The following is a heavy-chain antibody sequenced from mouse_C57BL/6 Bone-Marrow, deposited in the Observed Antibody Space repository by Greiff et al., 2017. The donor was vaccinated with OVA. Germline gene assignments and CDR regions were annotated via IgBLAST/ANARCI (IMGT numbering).Heavy chain of an antibody. J-gene: IGHJ4*01. Sequence: EVQLQQSGAELVRPGASVKLSCTASGFNIKDDYMHWVKQRPEQGLEWIGWIDPENGDTEYASQFQGKATITADTSSNTAYLQLSSLTSEDTAVYYCTEVRGAMDYWGQGTSVTVSS. V-gene: IGHV14-4*01. CDR3: TEVRGAMDY. CDR1: GFNIKDDY. CDR2: IDPENGDT. D-gene: IGHD2-13*01.